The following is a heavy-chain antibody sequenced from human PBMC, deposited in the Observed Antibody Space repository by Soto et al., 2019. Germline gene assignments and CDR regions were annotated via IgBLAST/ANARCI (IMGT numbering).Heavy chain of an antibody. J-gene: IGHJ4*02. D-gene: IGHD3-10*01. CDR2: IIPILGIA. V-gene: IGHV1-69*04. CDR1: GGTFSSYT. Sequence: ASVKVSCKASGGTFSSYTISWVRQAPGQGLEWMGRIIPILGIANYAQKFQGRVTITADKSTSTAYMELSSLRSEDTAVYYCARDGATGFGELSPYYFDYWGQGTLVTVSS. CDR3: ARDGATGFGELSPYYFDY.